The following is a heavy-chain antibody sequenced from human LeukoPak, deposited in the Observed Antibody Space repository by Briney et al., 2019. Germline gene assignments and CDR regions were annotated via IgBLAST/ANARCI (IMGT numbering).Heavy chain of an antibody. D-gene: IGHD5-12*01. Sequence: PSETLSLTCTVSGGSISSYYRSWIRQPPGKGLEWIGYIYYSGSTNYNPSLKSRVTISVDTSKNQFSLKLSSVTAADTAVYCCARLVATQHLDYWGQGTLVTVSS. CDR2: IYYSGST. J-gene: IGHJ4*02. CDR3: ARLVATQHLDY. CDR1: GGSISSYY. V-gene: IGHV4-59*08.